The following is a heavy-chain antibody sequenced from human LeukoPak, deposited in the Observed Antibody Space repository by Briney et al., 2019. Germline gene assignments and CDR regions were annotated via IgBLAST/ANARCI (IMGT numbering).Heavy chain of an antibody. CDR1: GFTFSSYS. Sequence: GGSLRLSCAASGFTFSSYSMNWVRQAPGKGLEWVSYISSSSSTIYYADSVKGRFTISRDNAKNSLYLQMNSLRAEDTAVYYCARDKVTTRLSVWFDPWGQGTLVTVSS. CDR2: ISSSSSTI. J-gene: IGHJ5*02. D-gene: IGHD4-17*01. V-gene: IGHV3-48*04. CDR3: ARDKVTTRLSVWFDP.